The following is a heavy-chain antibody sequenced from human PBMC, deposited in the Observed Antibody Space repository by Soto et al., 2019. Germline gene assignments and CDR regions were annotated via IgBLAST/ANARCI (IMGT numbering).Heavy chain of an antibody. CDR3: ARGLKLGISWYGAFDI. CDR2: INHSGST. D-gene: IGHD6-13*01. V-gene: IGHV4-34*01. Sequence: PSETLSLTCAVYVGSFSGYYWSWIRQSPGKGLEWIGEINHSGSTNYNPSLKSRVTISVDTSKNQFSLKLNSVTAADTAGYYCARGLKLGISWYGAFDIWGQGTMVTVSS. CDR1: VGSFSGYY. J-gene: IGHJ3*02.